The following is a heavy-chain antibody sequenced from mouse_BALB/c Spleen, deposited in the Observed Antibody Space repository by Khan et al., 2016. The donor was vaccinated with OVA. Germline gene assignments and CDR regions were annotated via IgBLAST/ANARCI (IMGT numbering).Heavy chain of an antibody. CDR3: ARRGLRCDFEY. D-gene: IGHD1-1*01. J-gene: IGHJ2*01. CDR1: GYTFINYW. Sequence: QVQLQQSGAELAKPGASVKMSCKASGYTFINYWILWVKQRPGQGLEWIGYINPSTGYTEYNQNFKDKATLTADKSSSTAYMQLSSLTSEDSAVYYGARRGLRCDFEYWGQGTTLTVSS. CDR2: INPSTGYT. V-gene: IGHV1-7*01.